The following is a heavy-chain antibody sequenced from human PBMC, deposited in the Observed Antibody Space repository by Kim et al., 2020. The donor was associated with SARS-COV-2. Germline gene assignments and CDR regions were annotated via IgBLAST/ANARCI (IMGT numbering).Heavy chain of an antibody. J-gene: IGHJ3*02. V-gene: IGHV4-59*01. Sequence: SETLSLTCTVSGGSISSYYWSWIRQPPGEGLEWIGYIYYSVSTNYNPSLKSRVTISVDTSKNQFSLKLSSVTAADTAVYYCAGAPGVKIFGVVSSFDIWGQGTMVTVSS. CDR2: IYYSVST. D-gene: IGHD3-3*01. CDR3: AGAPGVKIFGVVSSFDI. CDR1: GGSISSYY.